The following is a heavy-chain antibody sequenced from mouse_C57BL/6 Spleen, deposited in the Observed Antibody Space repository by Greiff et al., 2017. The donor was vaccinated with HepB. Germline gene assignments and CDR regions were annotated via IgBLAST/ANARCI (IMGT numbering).Heavy chain of an antibody. CDR3: ARLGYYGSSPYAMDY. Sequence: QVQLQQSGAELVRPGTSVKMSCKASGYTFTNYWIGWAKQRPGHGLEWIGDIYPGGGYTNYNEKFKGKATLTADKSSSTAYMQFSSLTSEDSAIYYCARLGYYGSSPYAMDYWGQGTSVTVSS. V-gene: IGHV1-63*01. D-gene: IGHD1-1*01. J-gene: IGHJ4*01. CDR1: GYTFTNYW. CDR2: IYPGGGYT.